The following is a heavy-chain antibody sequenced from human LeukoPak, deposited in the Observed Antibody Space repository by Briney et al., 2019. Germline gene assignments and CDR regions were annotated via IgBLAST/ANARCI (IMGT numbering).Heavy chain of an antibody. CDR3: ARERCTNGVCFGFDY. D-gene: IGHD2-8*01. V-gene: IGHV3-21*01. CDR2: ISSSSSYI. J-gene: IGHJ4*02. Sequence: AGGSLRLSCAASGFTFSSYSMNWLRQAPGKALEWVSSISSSSSYIYYADSVKGRLTISRDNAKNSLYLQMNILRAEDSAVYYCARERCTNGVCFGFDYWGQGTLVTVSS. CDR1: GFTFSSYS.